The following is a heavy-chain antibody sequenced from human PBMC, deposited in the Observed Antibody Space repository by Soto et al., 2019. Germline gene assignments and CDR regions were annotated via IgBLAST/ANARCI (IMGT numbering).Heavy chain of an antibody. D-gene: IGHD1-26*01. CDR2: IIPIFGTA. CDR1: GGTFSSYA. CDR3: ARIPVLWELLSVYDYYGMDV. Sequence: SVKVSCKASGGTFSSYAISWVRRAPGQGLEWMGGIIPIFGTANYAQKFQGRVTITADKSTSTAYMELSSLRSEDTAVYYCARIPVLWELLSVYDYYGMDVWGQGTTVTVSS. V-gene: IGHV1-69*06. J-gene: IGHJ6*02.